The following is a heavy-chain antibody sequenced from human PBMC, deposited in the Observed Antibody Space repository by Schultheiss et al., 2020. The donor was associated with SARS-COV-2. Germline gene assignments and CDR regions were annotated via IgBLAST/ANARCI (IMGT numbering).Heavy chain of an antibody. Sequence: GGSLRLSCAASGFTVSSNYMSWVRQAPGKGLEWVSAISGSGGSTYYADSVKGRFTISRDNSKNTLYLQMNSLRAEDTAVYYCAKRGKARITMIVIVQSYFDYWGQGTLVTVSS. J-gene: IGHJ4*02. CDR2: ISGSGGST. V-gene: IGHV3-23*01. CDR1: GFTVSSNY. CDR3: AKRGKARITMIVIVQSYFDY. D-gene: IGHD3-22*01.